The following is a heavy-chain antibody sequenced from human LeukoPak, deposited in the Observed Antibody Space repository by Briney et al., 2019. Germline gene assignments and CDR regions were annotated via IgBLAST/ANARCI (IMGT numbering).Heavy chain of an antibody. Sequence: PSETLSPTCTVSGGSISSYYWSWIRQPPGKGLEWIGYIYYSGSTNYNPSLKSRVTISVDTSKNQFPLKLSSVTAADTAVYYCARGMATITTLFDYWGQGTLVTVSS. J-gene: IGHJ4*02. V-gene: IGHV4-59*01. D-gene: IGHD5-24*01. CDR3: ARGMATITTLFDY. CDR1: GGSISSYY. CDR2: IYYSGST.